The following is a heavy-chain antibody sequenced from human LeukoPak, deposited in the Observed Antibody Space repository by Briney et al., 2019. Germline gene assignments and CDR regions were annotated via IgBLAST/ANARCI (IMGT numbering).Heavy chain of an antibody. CDR1: GFTFSNYG. CDR2: ISFDGSNK. Sequence: GGSLRLSCAASGFTFSNYGMHWVRQAPGKGLEGVAVISFDGSNKYYADSVKGRFTISRDSSKNTLYLQMNSLRAADPAVYYCARGSGYSYSFTGRERTKSRLDYWGQGTLVTVSS. D-gene: IGHD5-18*01. V-gene: IGHV3-30*03. CDR3: ARGSGYSYSFTGRERTKSRLDY. J-gene: IGHJ4*02.